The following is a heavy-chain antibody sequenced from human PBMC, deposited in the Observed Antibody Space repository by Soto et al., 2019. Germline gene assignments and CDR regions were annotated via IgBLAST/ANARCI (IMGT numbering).Heavy chain of an antibody. V-gene: IGHV3-23*01. Sequence: EVQLLESGGGLVQPGGSLRLSCAASGFTFSNYAMSWVRQAPEKGLEWVSAISGSGGSTYYADSVKGRFTISRDNSKNTLYLQMNSLRAEDTAVYYCAKDNSWYRGDWYFDLWGRGTLVTVSS. CDR2: ISGSGGST. J-gene: IGHJ2*01. D-gene: IGHD6-13*01. CDR1: GFTFSNYA. CDR3: AKDNSWYRGDWYFDL.